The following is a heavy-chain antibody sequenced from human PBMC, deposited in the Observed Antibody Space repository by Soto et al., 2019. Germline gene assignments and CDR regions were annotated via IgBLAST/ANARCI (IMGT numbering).Heavy chain of an antibody. CDR2: VYYTGDT. CDR3: VRQGIDYLHGLVDV. D-gene: IGHD4-17*01. V-gene: IGHV4-59*08. Sequence: QVQLQQSGPRLVKPSETLSLTCTVSSGPDRSHNWGWIRQPPGRGLDWLGYVYYTGDTAYNPSLRGRVTISSDTSTNDTFWTLHSVTAADTAVDYGVRQGIDYLHGLVDVWGQGTTVSVSS. CDR1: SGPDRSHN. J-gene: IGHJ6*02.